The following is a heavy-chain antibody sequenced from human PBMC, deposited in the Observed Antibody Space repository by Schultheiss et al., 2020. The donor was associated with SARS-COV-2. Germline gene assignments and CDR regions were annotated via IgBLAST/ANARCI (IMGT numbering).Heavy chain of an antibody. Sequence: GGSLRLSCEASGFNFREYAFHWVRQAPGKGLEWVAVISYDGVDRYNTDPVKGRFTISRDNSMNTVYLQLNSVKSEDTAVYFCARTESYYVYYFDVWGQGTRVTVSS. CDR2: ISYDGVDR. J-gene: IGHJ4*02. CDR1: GFNFREYA. V-gene: IGHV3-30-3*01. CDR3: ARTESYYVYYFDV. D-gene: IGHD3-10*01.